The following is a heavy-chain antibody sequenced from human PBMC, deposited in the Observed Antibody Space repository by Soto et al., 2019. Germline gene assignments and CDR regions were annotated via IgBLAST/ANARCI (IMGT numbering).Heavy chain of an antibody. Sequence: EVQLVESGGGLVQPGGSLRLSCAASGFSFSDYYIKWVRQALGKGLEWVGRTRNKASSYTTDYAAFVKGRFTISRDDSKNLIYLQMNSLKTEDTAVYYCAREGSSSGPDYEYWGQGTLVTVSS. J-gene: IGHJ4*02. V-gene: IGHV3-72*01. D-gene: IGHD3-22*01. CDR1: GFSFSDYY. CDR2: TRNKASSYTT. CDR3: AREGSSSGPDYEY.